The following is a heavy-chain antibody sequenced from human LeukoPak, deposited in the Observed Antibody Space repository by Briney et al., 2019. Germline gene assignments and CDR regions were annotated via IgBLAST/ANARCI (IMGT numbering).Heavy chain of an antibody. D-gene: IGHD3-10*01. CDR2: IF. V-gene: IGHV4-39*07. CDR1: SGSLSTSNY. Sequence: SETLSLTCTVSSGSLSTSNYWGWVRQPPGKALEWIGNIFYSPSLKSRVTISLDTSRNQFSLKLNSVTAADTAVYYCAKSNGYGLIDIWGQGTMVTVSS. CDR3: AKSNGYGLIDI. J-gene: IGHJ3*02.